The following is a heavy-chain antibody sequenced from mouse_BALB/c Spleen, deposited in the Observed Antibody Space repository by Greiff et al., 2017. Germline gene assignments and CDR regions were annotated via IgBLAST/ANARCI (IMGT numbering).Heavy chain of an antibody. CDR2: IYPGNSDT. D-gene: IGHD2-14*01. V-gene: IGHV1-5*01. J-gene: IGHJ4*01. CDR1: GYSFTSYW. Sequence: VQLKESGTVLARPGASVKMSCKASGYSFTSYWMHWVKQRPGQGVEWIGAIYPGNSDTSYNQKFKGKAKLTAVTSASTAYMELSSLTNEDSAVYYCTRKEVRREIGAMDYWGQGTSVTVSS. CDR3: TRKEVRREIGAMDY.